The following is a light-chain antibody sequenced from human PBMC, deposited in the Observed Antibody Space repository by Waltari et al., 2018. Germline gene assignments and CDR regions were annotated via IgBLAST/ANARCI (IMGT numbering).Light chain of an antibody. CDR1: ESIGRW. Sequence: DIQMTQSPSTLSASVGDRVTVTCRASESIGRWLAWFQHKPGTAPRLLIYKASTLKSGVPLRFSGSGYGTEFNLSISSLQADDFATYFCHQYNTYEHSFGQGTWLEVK. V-gene: IGKV1-5*03. CDR2: KAS. CDR3: HQYNTYEHS. J-gene: IGKJ2*03.